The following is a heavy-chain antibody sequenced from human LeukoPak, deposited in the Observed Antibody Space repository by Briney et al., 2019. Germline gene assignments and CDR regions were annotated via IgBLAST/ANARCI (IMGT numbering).Heavy chain of an antibody. CDR3: TRVVVAVSGYFDYFDF. V-gene: IGHV3-7*01. CDR2: INEDGSNK. CDR1: GFSFSNHY. Sequence: GGSLRLSCTASGFSFSNHYMRWIRQAPGKGLEWVANINEDGSNKWHLGSVKGRFTVSRDNARNSLYLQMNSLRVEDTAVYYCTRVVVAVSGYFDYFDFWGQGVLVTVSS. J-gene: IGHJ4*02. D-gene: IGHD6-19*01.